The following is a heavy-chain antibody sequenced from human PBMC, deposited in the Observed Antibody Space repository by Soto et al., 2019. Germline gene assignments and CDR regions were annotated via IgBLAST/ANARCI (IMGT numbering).Heavy chain of an antibody. Sequence: SETLSLTCTVSGGSIRSFYWSWIRQPPGKGLEWIGYIYYSGATRYNPSLTRRVTISVDMSKNQFSLKLSSVTAADTAVYYCARVYHDFWSGYQSWGNWFDPWGQGTLVTVSS. CDR1: GGSIRSFY. CDR3: ARVYHDFWSGYQSWGNWFDP. V-gene: IGHV4-59*08. D-gene: IGHD3-3*01. J-gene: IGHJ5*02. CDR2: IYYSGAT.